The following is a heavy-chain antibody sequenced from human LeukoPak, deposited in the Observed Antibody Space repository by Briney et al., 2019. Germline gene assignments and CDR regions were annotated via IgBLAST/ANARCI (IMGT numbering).Heavy chain of an antibody. D-gene: IGHD4-11*01. CDR1: GFTFSDYY. CDR3: ARTKTVTTEVYYYYYYMDV. J-gene: IGHJ6*03. V-gene: IGHV3-11*01. Sequence: GGSLRLSCAASGFTFSDYYMSWIRQAPGKGLEWVSYISSSGNTIYYAHSVNGRFTISRDNANNSLYLQMNSLRAEDTAVYYCARTKTVTTEVYYYYYYMDVWGKGTTVTVAS. CDR2: ISSSGNTI.